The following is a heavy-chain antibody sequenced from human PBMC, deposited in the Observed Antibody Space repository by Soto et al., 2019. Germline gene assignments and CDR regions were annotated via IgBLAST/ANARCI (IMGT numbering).Heavy chain of an antibody. CDR3: ARHWDIVVVPAARSAFDI. J-gene: IGHJ3*02. D-gene: IGHD2-2*01. V-gene: IGHV4-31*03. CDR1: GGSISSGTSY. Sequence: SETLSLTCTVSGGSISSGTSYWSWIRQRPGKGLEWIGYIFYSGSSYYTPSLRGRVMILADTSKNQFTLRLSSVTAADTAVYYCARHWDIVVVPAARSAFDIWGQGTMVTVSS. CDR2: IFYSGSS.